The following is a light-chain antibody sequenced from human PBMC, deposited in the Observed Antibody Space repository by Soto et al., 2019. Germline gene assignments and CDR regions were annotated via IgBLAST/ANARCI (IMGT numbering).Light chain of an antibody. J-gene: IGLJ1*01. CDR3: ASYAGSNNSV. Sequence: QSALTQPPSASGSPGQSVTISCTGTSSDVGGYNHVSWYQQKPGKAPKLIIYDVSKRPSGVPDRFSGSKSGNTASLTISGLQAEDEADCYCASYAGSNNSVFGTGTKLTVL. V-gene: IGLV2-8*01. CDR2: DVS. CDR1: SSDVGGYNH.